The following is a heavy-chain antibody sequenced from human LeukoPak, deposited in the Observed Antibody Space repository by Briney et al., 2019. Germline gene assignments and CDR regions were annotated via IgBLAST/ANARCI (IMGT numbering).Heavy chain of an antibody. CDR3: ARRMRRDGSNTYYFDY. CDR1: GGSFSGYY. CDR2: IYSSGST. J-gene: IGHJ4*02. V-gene: IGHV4-59*08. Sequence: SETLSLTCAVYGGSFSGYYWSWIRQPPGKGLEWIGFIYSSGSTNYNPSLKSRVTMSVDTSKNQFSLKLSSVTAADTAVYYCARRMRRDGSNTYYFDYWGQGTLVTVSS. D-gene: IGHD5-24*01.